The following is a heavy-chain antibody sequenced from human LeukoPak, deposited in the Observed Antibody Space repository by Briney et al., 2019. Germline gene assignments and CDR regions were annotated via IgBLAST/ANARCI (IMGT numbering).Heavy chain of an antibody. CDR3: ARGPPMVISDAFDI. D-gene: IGHD3-22*01. V-gene: IGHV1-69*13. J-gene: IGHJ3*02. Sequence: GASVKVSCKASGGTFSSYTISWVRQAPGEGLEWMGGIIPIFGTANYAQKFQGRVTITADESTSTAYMELSSLRSEDTAVYYYARGPPMVISDAFDIWGQGTMVTVSS. CDR1: GGTFSSYT. CDR2: IIPIFGTA.